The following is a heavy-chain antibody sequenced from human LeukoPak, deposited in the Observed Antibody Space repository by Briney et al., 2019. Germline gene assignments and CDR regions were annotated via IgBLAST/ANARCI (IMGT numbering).Heavy chain of an antibody. V-gene: IGHV3-23*01. Sequence: GGSLRLSCAASGFTFTNYAVTWVRQAPGKGLEWVASISGNGSKKYYADSVKGRFTISRDNAKNTVYLHMNGLRAEDTAIYYCAKDAAKYSLFFDSWGQGTPVTVSS. D-gene: IGHD2-15*01. CDR1: GFTFTNYA. CDR2: ISGNGSKK. CDR3: AKDAAKYSLFFDS. J-gene: IGHJ4*02.